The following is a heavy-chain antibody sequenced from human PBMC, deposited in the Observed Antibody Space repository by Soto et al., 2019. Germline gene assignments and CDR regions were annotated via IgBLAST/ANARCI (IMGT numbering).Heavy chain of an antibody. CDR1: GGSISSYY. D-gene: IGHD3-22*01. J-gene: IGHJ4*02. CDR2: IYDSGST. Sequence: SETLSLTCTVSGGSISSYYWSWIRQPPGKGLEWIGYIYDSGSTKYNPSLKSRVTISVDTTNNQFYLKLTYVTAADTAVYYCAREDYFDSGGFPIWGQGTLVTVSS. V-gene: IGHV4-59*01. CDR3: AREDYFDSGGFPI.